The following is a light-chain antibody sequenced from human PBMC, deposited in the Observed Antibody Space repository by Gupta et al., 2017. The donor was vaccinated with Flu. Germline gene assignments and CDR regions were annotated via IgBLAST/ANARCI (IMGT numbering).Light chain of an antibody. Sequence: DIQMTQSPAFLSASVGDRVTMTCRASQNVIIYLNWYQLKPGSAPKLLIYASSILHSGVPSRFIGSGSRTDFTLTITSVQPEDFATYYCQQSYDAQSLSFGGGTKV. CDR2: ASS. CDR1: QNVIIY. CDR3: QQSYDAQSLS. J-gene: IGKJ4*01. V-gene: IGKV1-39*01.